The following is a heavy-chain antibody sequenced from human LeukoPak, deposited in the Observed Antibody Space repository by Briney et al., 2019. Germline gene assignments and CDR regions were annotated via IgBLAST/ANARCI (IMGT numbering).Heavy chain of an antibody. D-gene: IGHD3-10*01. Sequence: GGSLRLSCAASGFTFSNYDTHWVRQPTGKGLEWVSGIGTAGDTYYADSVKGRFTISRENAKNSFYLQVNSLRAGDTAVYYCARGLWFGDISRAAFDIWGQGTMVVVSS. CDR3: ARGLWFGDISRAAFDI. CDR1: GFTFSNYD. J-gene: IGHJ3*02. CDR2: IGTAGDT. V-gene: IGHV3-13*01.